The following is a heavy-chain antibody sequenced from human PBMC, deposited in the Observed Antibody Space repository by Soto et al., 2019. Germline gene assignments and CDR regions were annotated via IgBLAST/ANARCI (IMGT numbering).Heavy chain of an antibody. J-gene: IGHJ6*02. Sequence: PGGSLRLSCAASGFTFSSYSMNWVRQAPGKGLEWVSYISSSSSTIYYADSVKGRFTISRDNAKNTLYLQMNSLRAEDTAVYYCAIDQGIADYLYYYGMDVWGQGTTVTVSS. V-gene: IGHV3-48*04. CDR3: AIDQGIADYLYYYGMDV. D-gene: IGHD6-13*01. CDR2: ISSSSSTI. CDR1: GFTFSSYS.